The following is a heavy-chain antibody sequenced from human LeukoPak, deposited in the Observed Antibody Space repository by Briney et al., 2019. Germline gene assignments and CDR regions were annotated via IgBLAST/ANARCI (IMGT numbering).Heavy chain of an antibody. CDR2: ISSSSTTI. CDR1: GFTFSDYY. D-gene: IGHD6-13*01. CDR3: VRFVSVAAAGRSSGFDA. J-gene: IGHJ5*02. Sequence: PGGSLRLSCAASGFTFSDYYMSWVRQAPGKGPEWVSYISSSSTTIYYVDSVKGQFTISRDNAKNSLYLQMNSLRAEDTAVYYCVRFVSVAAAGRSSGFDARGQGTLVTVSS. V-gene: IGHV3-11*01.